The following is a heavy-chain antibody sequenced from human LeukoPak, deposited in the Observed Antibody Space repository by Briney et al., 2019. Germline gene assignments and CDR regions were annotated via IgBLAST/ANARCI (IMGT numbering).Heavy chain of an antibody. CDR1: GGTFSSYA. CDR2: IIPIFGTA. D-gene: IGHD5-24*01. V-gene: IGHV1-69*05. Sequence: SVKVSCEASGGTFSSYAISWVRQAPGQGLEWMGGIIPIFGTANYAQKFQGRVTITTDESTSTAYMELSSLRSVDTAVYYCARGARLSRDGYNYALHYYYYYMDVWGKGTTVTVSS. J-gene: IGHJ6*03. CDR3: ARGARLSRDGYNYALHYYYYYMDV.